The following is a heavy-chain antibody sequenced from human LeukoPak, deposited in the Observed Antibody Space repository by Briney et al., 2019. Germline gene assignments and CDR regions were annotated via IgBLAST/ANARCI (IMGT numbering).Heavy chain of an antibody. V-gene: IGHV1-69*13. D-gene: IGHD6-13*01. CDR3: ASRGDRIAAAGYYFDY. J-gene: IGHJ4*02. CDR1: GGTFSSYA. Sequence: SVKVSCKASGGTFSSYAISWVRQAPGQGLGWMGGIIPIFGTANYAQKFQGRVTITADESTSTAYMELSSLRSEDTAVYYCASRGDRIAAAGYYFDYWGQGTLVTVSS. CDR2: IIPIFGTA.